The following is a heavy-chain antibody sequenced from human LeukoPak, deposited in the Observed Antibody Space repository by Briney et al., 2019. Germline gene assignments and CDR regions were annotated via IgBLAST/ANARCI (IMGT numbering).Heavy chain of an antibody. CDR1: GFTFSSYA. CDR3: ARERSSLYSSSWYVNWFDP. V-gene: IGHV3-30-3*01. D-gene: IGHD6-13*01. CDR2: ISYDGSNK. J-gene: IGHJ5*02. Sequence: GGSLRLSCAPSGFTFSSYAMHWVRQAPGKGLGWVAVISYDGSNKYYADSVKGRFTIPRDNSKNTLYLQMNSLRAEDTAVYYCARERSSLYSSSWYVNWFDPWGQGTLVTVSS.